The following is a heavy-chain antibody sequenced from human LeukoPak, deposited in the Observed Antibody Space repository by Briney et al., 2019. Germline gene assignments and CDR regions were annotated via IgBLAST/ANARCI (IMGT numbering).Heavy chain of an antibody. CDR1: GFTFSSFG. CDR2: IWYDGSNK. CDR3: ARDPRLVTVTRTGDY. Sequence: GRSLRLSCAATGFTFSSFGMHWVRQAPGKGLEWVAAIWYDGSNKYYADSVKGRFTISRDNSKNTLYLQMNSLRAEDTAEYYCARDPRLVTVTRTGDYWGQGTLVTVSS. D-gene: IGHD6-19*01. J-gene: IGHJ4*02. V-gene: IGHV3-33*01.